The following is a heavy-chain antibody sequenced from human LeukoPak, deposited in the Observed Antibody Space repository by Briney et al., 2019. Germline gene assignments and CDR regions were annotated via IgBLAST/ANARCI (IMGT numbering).Heavy chain of an antibody. CDR1: GGSIRSYY. V-gene: IGHV4-59*08. Sequence: SETLSLTCTVSGGSIRSYYWSWIRQPPGKGLEWIGYIYYSGSTNYNPSLKSRVTISVDTSKNQFSLKLSSVTAADTAVYYCARLEGVAGNGWFDPWGQGTLVTVSS. D-gene: IGHD6-19*01. CDR3: ARLEGVAGNGWFDP. CDR2: IYYSGST. J-gene: IGHJ5*02.